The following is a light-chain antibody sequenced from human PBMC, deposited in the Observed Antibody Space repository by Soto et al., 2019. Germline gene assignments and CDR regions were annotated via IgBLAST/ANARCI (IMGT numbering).Light chain of an antibody. CDR2: YDD. CDR1: SSNIGNNA. Sequence: QSVLTQPPSVSGAPGQRGTISCSGSSSNIGNNAVNWYQQLPGKAPRALIYYDDLFPSGVSKRFSGSKSGTSVSLAISGLQSDDEADYYCASWDDTLSGVVFGGGTKLTVL. V-gene: IGLV1-36*01. J-gene: IGLJ3*02. CDR3: ASWDDTLSGVV.